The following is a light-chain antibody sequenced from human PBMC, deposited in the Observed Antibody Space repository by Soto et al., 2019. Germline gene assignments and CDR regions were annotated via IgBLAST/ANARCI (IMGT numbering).Light chain of an antibody. CDR1: SSDVGSYNL. CDR2: EGS. Sequence: QSALTQPASVSGSPGQSITISCTGTSSDVGSYNLVSWYQQHPGKAPKLMIYEGSKRPSGVSYRFSASKSGNTASLTISGLQAEDEADYYCCSYAGSSTYVFGTGTQLTVL. V-gene: IGLV2-23*01. J-gene: IGLJ1*01. CDR3: CSYAGSSTYV.